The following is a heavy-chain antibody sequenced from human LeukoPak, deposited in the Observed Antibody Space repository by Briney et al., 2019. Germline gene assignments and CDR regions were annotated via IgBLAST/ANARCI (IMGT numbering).Heavy chain of an antibody. CDR3: ARLFGGYYDSSGYPDY. CDR2: ISYDGSTT. D-gene: IGHD3-22*01. Sequence: GTSLRLSCAASGFTFSSYGMHWVRQAPGKGLEWVAVISYDGSTTYYGDSVKGRFTISRDNSKNSLYLQMNSLRAEDTAVYYCARLFGGYYDSSGYPDYWGQGTLVTVSS. CDR1: GFTFSSYG. J-gene: IGHJ4*02. V-gene: IGHV3-30*03.